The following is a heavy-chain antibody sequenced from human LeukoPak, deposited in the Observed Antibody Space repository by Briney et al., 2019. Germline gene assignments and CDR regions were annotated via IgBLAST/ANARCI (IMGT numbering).Heavy chain of an antibody. CDR2: IINGGST. Sequence: PSETLSLTCAVYGGSLSGYYWSWIRQPPGRGLEWGGEIINGGSTNYNPSLKSRVTISVDTSNNQFSLKLSSVTAADTAVYYCASLGYCTNGVCYIGWFDPWGQGTLVTVSS. CDR1: GGSLSGYY. CDR3: ASLGYCTNGVCYIGWFDP. J-gene: IGHJ5*02. V-gene: IGHV4-34*12. D-gene: IGHD2-8*01.